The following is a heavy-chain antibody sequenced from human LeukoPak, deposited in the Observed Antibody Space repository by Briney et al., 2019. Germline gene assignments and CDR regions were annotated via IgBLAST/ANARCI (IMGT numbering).Heavy chain of an antibody. CDR1: GGTFSSYA. Sequence: ASVKVSCKASGGTFSSYAISWVRQAPGQALEWMGGIISIFGTANYAQKFQGRVTITADESTSTAYMELSSLRSEDTAVYYCATWATMVRGVIITGYFDYWGQGTLVTVSS. V-gene: IGHV1-69*13. J-gene: IGHJ4*02. D-gene: IGHD3-10*01. CDR3: ATWATMVRGVIITGYFDY. CDR2: IISIFGTA.